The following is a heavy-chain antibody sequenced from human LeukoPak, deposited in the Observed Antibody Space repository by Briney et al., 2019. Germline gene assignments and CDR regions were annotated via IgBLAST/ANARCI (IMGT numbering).Heavy chain of an antibody. CDR1: GFTFSSYA. V-gene: IGHV3-23*01. CDR3: ASRTVTIIY. D-gene: IGHD4-17*01. Sequence: GGSLRLSCAVSGFTFSSYAMSWVRQAPGKGLEWVSVISGSGGNIDYADSAKGRFSISRDNSKNTLYLQMNSLRAEDTAVYYCASRTVTIIYWGQGTLVTVSS. J-gene: IGHJ4*02. CDR2: ISGSGGNI.